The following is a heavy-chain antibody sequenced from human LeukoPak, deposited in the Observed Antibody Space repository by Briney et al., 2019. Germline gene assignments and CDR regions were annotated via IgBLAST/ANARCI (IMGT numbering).Heavy chain of an antibody. Sequence: GRSLRFSCAASGFTFSSYGMHWVRQAPGKGLEWVAVISYDGSNKYYADSVKGRFTISRDNSKNTLYLQMNSLRAEDTAVYYCAKYSGSYNCFDYWGQGTLVTVSS. CDR1: GFTFSSYG. CDR3: AKYSGSYNCFDY. CDR2: ISYDGSNK. D-gene: IGHD1-26*01. V-gene: IGHV3-30*18. J-gene: IGHJ4*02.